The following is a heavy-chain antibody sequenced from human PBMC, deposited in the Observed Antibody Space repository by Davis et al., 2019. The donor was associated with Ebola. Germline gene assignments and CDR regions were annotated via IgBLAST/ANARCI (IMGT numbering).Heavy chain of an antibody. CDR2: INHGGTT. CDR1: GGTVTSRAYY. D-gene: IGHD3-22*01. Sequence: MPSESLSLTCNVSGGTVTSRAYYWGWNRQTNGKGLEWIGNINHGGTTYYNPSLKSRVTIPVDTSKTQFSLNLSSVTAADTAIYYCARSLFYDSTGYYVHWYYDLWGRGTLVTVSS. V-gene: IGHV4-39*07. J-gene: IGHJ2*01. CDR3: ARSLFYDSTGYYVHWYYDL.